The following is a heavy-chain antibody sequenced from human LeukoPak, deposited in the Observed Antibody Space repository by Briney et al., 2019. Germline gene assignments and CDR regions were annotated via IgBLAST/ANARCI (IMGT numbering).Heavy chain of an antibody. J-gene: IGHJ4*02. CDR1: GFTFSSYA. CDR2: IIANGVNT. Sequence: GGSLRLSCAASGFTFSSYAMSWVRQAPGKGLEWVSGIIANGVNTYYVDSVQGRFTISRDNSKNTLYLQMNSLRAEDTAVYYCAKYWVDTVLVPFDYWGQGTLVTVSS. V-gene: IGHV3-23*01. D-gene: IGHD5-18*01. CDR3: AKYWVDTVLVPFDY.